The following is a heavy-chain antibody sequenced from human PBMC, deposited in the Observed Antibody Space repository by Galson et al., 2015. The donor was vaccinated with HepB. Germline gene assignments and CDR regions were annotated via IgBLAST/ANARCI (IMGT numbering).Heavy chain of an antibody. CDR2: FDPEDGET. V-gene: IGHV1-24*01. CDR3: ATVSPSYSNSYYNYYMDV. CDR1: GYTLSELP. J-gene: IGHJ6*03. Sequence: SVKVSCKVSGYTLSELPMHWVRQAPGKGLEWMGGFDPEDGETIYAQKFQDRVTMTEDTSTDTAYMELSSLRSEDTAVYYCATVSPSYSNSYYNYYMDVWGRGTTVTVSS. D-gene: IGHD4-11*01.